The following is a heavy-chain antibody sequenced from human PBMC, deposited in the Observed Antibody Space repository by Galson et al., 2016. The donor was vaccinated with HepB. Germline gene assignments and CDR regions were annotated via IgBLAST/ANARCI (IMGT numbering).Heavy chain of an antibody. CDR1: GFIFDDYS. V-gene: IGHV3-9*01. CDR2: INRNSARV. D-gene: IGHD2-15*01. J-gene: IGHJ5*02. Sequence: SLRLSCAASGFIFDDYSMHWVRQIPGKGLEWVSGINRNSARVDYAGSVKGRFTISRDKNSLFLRMNSLRPEDTALYYCAKEDGGFNFDPWGQGTLVTVSS. CDR3: AKEDGGFNFDP.